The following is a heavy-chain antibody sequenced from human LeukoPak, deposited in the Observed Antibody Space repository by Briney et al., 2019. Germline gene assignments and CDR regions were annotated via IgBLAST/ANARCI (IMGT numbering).Heavy chain of an antibody. CDR3: ARELNS. V-gene: IGHV3-48*01. J-gene: IGHJ4*02. CDR2: ISSSSSTI. Sequence: GGSLRLSCAASGFTFSSYSMNWVRQAPGKGLEWVSYISSSSSTIYYADSAKGRFTISRDNAKNSLYLQMNSLRAEDTAVYYCARELNSWGQGTLVTVSS. CDR1: GFTFSSYS.